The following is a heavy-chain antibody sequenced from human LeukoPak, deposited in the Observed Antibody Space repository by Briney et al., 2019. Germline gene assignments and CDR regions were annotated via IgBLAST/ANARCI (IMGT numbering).Heavy chain of an antibody. D-gene: IGHD6-19*01. Sequence: PSETLSLTCTVSGGSIGSYYWSWIRQPPGKRLEWIGYIYSSGSTRYNPSLESRVTMSVDTSKNQFSLKLSSVTAADTAVYYCARDRPVAVPFDYWGQGTLVTVSS. CDR1: GGSIGSYY. CDR2: IYSSGST. CDR3: ARDRPVAVPFDY. J-gene: IGHJ4*02. V-gene: IGHV4-59*12.